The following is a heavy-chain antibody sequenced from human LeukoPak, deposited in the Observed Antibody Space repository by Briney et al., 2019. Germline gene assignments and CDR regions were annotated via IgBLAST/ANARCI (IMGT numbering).Heavy chain of an antibody. J-gene: IGHJ5*02. D-gene: IGHD4-17*01. Sequence: GGSESLSCAASGLTFSSYWMSWVRQAPGKGLEWVASIKQDGSDKYYVDSVKGRFTISRNNAKKSLYLQMNSLRAEDTALYYCARAPGEGWFDPWGQGTLVTVSS. V-gene: IGHV3-7*01. CDR2: IKQDGSDK. CDR3: ARAPGEGWFDP. CDR1: GLTFSSYW.